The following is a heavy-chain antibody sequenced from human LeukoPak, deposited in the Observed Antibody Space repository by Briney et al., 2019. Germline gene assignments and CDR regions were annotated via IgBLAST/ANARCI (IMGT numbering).Heavy chain of an antibody. CDR2: IYSGGST. J-gene: IGHJ4*02. Sequence: GSLRLSCAASGFTVSSNYMSWVRQAPGKGLEWVSVIYSGGSTYYADSVKGRFTISRDNSKNTLYLQMNSLRAEDTAVYYCARGLTYYDSSGCCGYWGQGTLVTVSS. CDR3: ARGLTYYDSSGCCGY. CDR1: GFTVSSNY. D-gene: IGHD3-22*01. V-gene: IGHV3-66*01.